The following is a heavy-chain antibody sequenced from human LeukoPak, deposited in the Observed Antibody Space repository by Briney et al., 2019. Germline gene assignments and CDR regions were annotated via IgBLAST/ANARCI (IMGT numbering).Heavy chain of an antibody. D-gene: IGHD6-19*01. CDR1: GGSISSSSYY. CDR3: ARRPLPITSGWYYFDY. CDR2: IYYSGST. V-gene: IGHV4-39*01. Sequence: SETLSLTCTVSGGSISSSSYYWGWIRQPPGKGLEWIGNIYYSGSTYYNPSLKSRVTISVDTSKNQFSLKLSSVTAADTADYYCARRPLPITSGWYYFDYWGQGALVTVSS. J-gene: IGHJ4*02.